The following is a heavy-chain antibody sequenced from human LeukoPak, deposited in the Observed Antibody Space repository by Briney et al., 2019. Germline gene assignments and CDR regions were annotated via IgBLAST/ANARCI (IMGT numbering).Heavy chain of an antibody. D-gene: IGHD4-23*01. CDR3: AKDLGGVTDY. CDR1: GFTFSSYG. CDR2: ISYDGSNK. V-gene: IGHV3-30*18. J-gene: IGHJ4*02. Sequence: PGGSLRLSCAASGFTFSSYGVHWVRQAPGKGLEWVAVISYDGSNKYYADSVKGRFTISRDNSKNTLYLQMNSLRAEDTAVYYCAKDLGGVTDYWGQGTLVTVSS.